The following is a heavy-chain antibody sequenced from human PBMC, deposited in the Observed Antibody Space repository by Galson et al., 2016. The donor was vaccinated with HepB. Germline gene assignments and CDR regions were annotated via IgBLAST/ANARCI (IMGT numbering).Heavy chain of an antibody. D-gene: IGHD2-8*01. CDR1: DFTFDDFA. CDR3: AREANSCTYGVCHENRNFDL. V-gene: IGHV3-9*01. J-gene: IGHJ2*01. CDR2: ISWNSDSL. Sequence: SLRLSCAASDFTFDDFAMHWVRQPPGKGLEWVAAISWNSDSLGYGDSVRGRFTISRDNAENSLYLEMNSLKAEDTALYFCAREANSCTYGVCHENRNFDLWGRGTLVTVSS.